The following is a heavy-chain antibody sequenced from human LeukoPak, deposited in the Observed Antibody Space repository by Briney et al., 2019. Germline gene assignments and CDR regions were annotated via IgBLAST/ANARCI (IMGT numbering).Heavy chain of an antibody. D-gene: IGHD3-9*01. CDR1: GFTFSSYA. J-gene: IGHJ3*02. Sequence: PGGSLRLSCAASGFTFSSYAMSWVRQAPGKGLEWVSAISGSGGSTYYADSVKGRFTISRDNSKNTLYLQMNSLRAEDTAVYYCAKDHSVLRYFDWLLGDAFDIWGQGTMVTVSS. V-gene: IGHV3-23*01. CDR2: ISGSGGST. CDR3: AKDHSVLRYFDWLLGDAFDI.